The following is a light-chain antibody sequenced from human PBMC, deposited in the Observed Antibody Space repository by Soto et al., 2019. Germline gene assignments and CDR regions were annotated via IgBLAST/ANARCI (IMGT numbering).Light chain of an antibody. Sequence: QSALTQPPSASGSPGQSVTISCTGASSDVGSYNYVSWFQQHPGKAPKLIIYEVNKRPSGVPDRFSGSKSGNTASLTVSGLQAEDDADYYCSSYAGTNNFVLFGGGTKVTVL. CDR1: SSDVGSYNY. V-gene: IGLV2-8*01. J-gene: IGLJ2*01. CDR2: EVN. CDR3: SSYAGTNNFVL.